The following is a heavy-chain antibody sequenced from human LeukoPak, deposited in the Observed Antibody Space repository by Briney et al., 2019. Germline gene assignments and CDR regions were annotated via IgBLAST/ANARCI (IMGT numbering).Heavy chain of an antibody. CDR3: ARGGGAPYYGMDV. CDR2: IYYSGST. V-gene: IGHV4-31*03. Sequence: PSETLSLTCTVSGGSISSGGYYWSWIRQHPGKGLEWIGHIYYSGSTYYNPSLKSRVTISVDTSKNQFSLKLSSVTAADTAVYYCARGGGAPYYGMDVWGRGTTVTVSS. D-gene: IGHD3-16*01. CDR1: GGSISSGGYY. J-gene: IGHJ6*02.